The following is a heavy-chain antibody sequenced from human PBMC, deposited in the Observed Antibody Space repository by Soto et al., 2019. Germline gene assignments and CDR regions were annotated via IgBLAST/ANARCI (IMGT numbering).Heavy chain of an antibody. Sequence: PSETLSLTCAVSGDSISSGGCSWSWIRQPPGKGLEWIGYIYHSGTSFYNPSLKSRVTISVDGSKNQFSLKVKSVTAADTAVYYCARGRLVPAVNFDYWGLGTLVTVSS. D-gene: IGHD2-2*01. V-gene: IGHV4-30-2*01. CDR3: ARGRLVPAVNFDY. CDR1: GDSISSGGCS. CDR2: IYHSGTS. J-gene: IGHJ4*02.